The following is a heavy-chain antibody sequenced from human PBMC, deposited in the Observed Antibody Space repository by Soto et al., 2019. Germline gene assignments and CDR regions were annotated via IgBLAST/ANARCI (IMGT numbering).Heavy chain of an antibody. Sequence: QVQLVESGGGVVPPGRSLSLSCAASSFPFSSYGMHWVRQAPGKGLAWMALISYDGRNKYYADSVRGRFTISRDNSKNTLDLQMNSLRAEDTATYYCASDRVGYSSWGQGTLVTVSS. CDR3: ASDRVGYSS. D-gene: IGHD5-18*01. V-gene: IGHV3-30*03. J-gene: IGHJ4*02. CDR1: SFPFSSYG. CDR2: ISYDGRNK.